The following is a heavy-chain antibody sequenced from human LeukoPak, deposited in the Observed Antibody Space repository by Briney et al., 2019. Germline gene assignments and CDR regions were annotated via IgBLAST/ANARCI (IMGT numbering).Heavy chain of an antibody. CDR3: ARRVGSSDCFDY. V-gene: IGHV4-38-2*02. CDR2: VYHSWST. Sequence: SETLSLTCTVSRYSNSSGFYWGRIRQPPGKGPEWIGSVYHSWSTYYNPSLNSRVTLSVDTSKNQYSLKLSSVTAADTAVYYCARRVGSSDCFDYWGQGTLVTVSS. D-gene: IGHD6-6*01. CDR1: RYSNSSGFY. J-gene: IGHJ4*02.